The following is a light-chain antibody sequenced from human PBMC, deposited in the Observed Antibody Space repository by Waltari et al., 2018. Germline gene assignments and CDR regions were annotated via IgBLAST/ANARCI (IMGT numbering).Light chain of an antibody. CDR3: QQRINWPRLT. CDR2: DAS. Sequence: EIVLTQSPATLSLSPGERATLSCRASQSVSSYLAWYQQKPGQAPRLLIYDASNRATGIPARFSGSGSGTEFTLTISSLEPEDFAVYYCQQRINWPRLTFGGGTKVEIK. CDR1: QSVSSY. V-gene: IGKV3-11*01. J-gene: IGKJ4*01.